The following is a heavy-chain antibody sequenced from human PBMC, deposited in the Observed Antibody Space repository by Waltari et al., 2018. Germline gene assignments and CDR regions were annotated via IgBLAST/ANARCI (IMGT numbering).Heavy chain of an antibody. CDR2: INHSGST. J-gene: IGHJ3*02. Sequence: QVQLQQWGAGLLKPSETLSLTCAVYGGSFSGYYWSWIRQPPGKGLEWIGEINHSGSTNDNPSLKSRVTISVDTSKNQFSLKLSSVTAADTAVYYCARAWISLILGATSAFDIWGQGTMVTVSS. CDR1: GGSFSGYY. V-gene: IGHV4-34*01. CDR3: ARAWISLILGATSAFDI. D-gene: IGHD1-26*01.